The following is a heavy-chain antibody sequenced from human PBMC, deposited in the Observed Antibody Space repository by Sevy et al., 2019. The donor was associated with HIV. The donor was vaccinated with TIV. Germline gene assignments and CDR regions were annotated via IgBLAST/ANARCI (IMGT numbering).Heavy chain of an antibody. Sequence: GGSLRLSCGASGFTFSNYAMSWVRQAPGKGPEWVSGINNGGSTYYADYVECRFTISRDNAKKMVFLQMNSLRGEDTAVYYCASGDRGRITDHDYWGQGALVTVSS. D-gene: IGHD3-16*01. V-gene: IGHV3-23*01. CDR1: GFTFSNYA. CDR2: INNGGST. J-gene: IGHJ4*02. CDR3: ASGDRGRITDHDY.